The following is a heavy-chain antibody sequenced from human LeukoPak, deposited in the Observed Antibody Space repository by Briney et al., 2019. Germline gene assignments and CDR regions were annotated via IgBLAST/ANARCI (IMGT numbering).Heavy chain of an antibody. V-gene: IGHV3-53*01. CDR3: ARFGYTSSLDY. J-gene: IGHJ4*02. CDR1: GFTVSSNY. D-gene: IGHD6-13*01. CDR2: IYSDGST. Sequence: GGSLRLSCAASGFTVSSNYMSWVRQAPGKGLEWVSEIYSDGSTYYAASVKGRFSISRHNSKNTVYLQMNSLRAEDTAVYYCARFGYTSSLDYWGQGTLVTVSS.